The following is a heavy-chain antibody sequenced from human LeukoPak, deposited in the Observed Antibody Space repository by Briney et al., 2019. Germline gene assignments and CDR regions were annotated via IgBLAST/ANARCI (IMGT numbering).Heavy chain of an antibody. CDR1: GFTVSSNY. CDR3: AKLSLPYYYDSTGGY. CDR2: IYSGGST. Sequence: GGSLRLSCAASGFTVSSNYMSWVRQAPGKGLEWVSVIYSGGSTDYADSVKGRFTISRDNSKNTLYLQMNSLRAEDTAVYYCAKLSLPYYYDSTGGYWGQGTLVTVSS. J-gene: IGHJ4*02. D-gene: IGHD3-22*01. V-gene: IGHV3-53*01.